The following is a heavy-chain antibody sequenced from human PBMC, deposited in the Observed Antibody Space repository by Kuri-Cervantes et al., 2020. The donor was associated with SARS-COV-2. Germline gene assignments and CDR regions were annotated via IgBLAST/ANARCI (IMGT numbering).Heavy chain of an antibody. Sequence: ETLSLTCAASGFTFSSYSMNWVRQAPGKGLEWVSYISSSSSTIHYADPVKGRFTISRDNAKNSLYLQMNSLRAEDTAVYYCAKDQFDSSGWDIDYWGQGTLVTVSS. CDR1: GFTFSSYS. V-gene: IGHV3-48*01. J-gene: IGHJ4*02. CDR3: AKDQFDSSGWDIDY. D-gene: IGHD6-19*01. CDR2: ISSSSSTI.